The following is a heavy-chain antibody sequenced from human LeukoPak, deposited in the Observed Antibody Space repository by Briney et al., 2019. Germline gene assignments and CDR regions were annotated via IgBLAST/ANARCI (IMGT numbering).Heavy chain of an antibody. V-gene: IGHV4-4*07. J-gene: IGHJ4*02. CDR1: GGSTSDYY. Sequence: SETLSLTCSVSGGSTSDYYWNWIRQPAGQGLEWLGRIYYTGNTAYSPSLESRLTMSLDTAKNQFSLKVTSVTAADTAVYYCARGGTLFTYFDSWGQGTLVTVSS. CDR3: ARGGTLFTYFDS. CDR2: IYYTGNT. D-gene: IGHD3-10*02.